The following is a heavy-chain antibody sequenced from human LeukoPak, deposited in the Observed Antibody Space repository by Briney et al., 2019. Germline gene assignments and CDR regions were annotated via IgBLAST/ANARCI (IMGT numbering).Heavy chain of an antibody. J-gene: IGHJ4*02. CDR1: GYTFTSYY. CDR2: INPNSGGT. V-gene: IGHV1-2*02. CDR3: ARDSSSGWPTTVDY. D-gene: IGHD6-19*01. Sequence: ASVKVSCKASGYTFTSYYMHWVRQAPGQGLEWMGWINPNSGGTNYAQKFQGRVTMTRDTSISTAYMELSRLRSDDTAVYYCARDSSSGWPTTVDYWGQGTLVTVSS.